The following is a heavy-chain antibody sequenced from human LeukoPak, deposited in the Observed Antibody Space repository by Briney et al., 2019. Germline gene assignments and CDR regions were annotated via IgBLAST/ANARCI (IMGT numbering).Heavy chain of an antibody. Sequence: SETLSLTCTVSGGSISSDFWSWIRQSPGKGLEWIGYIHYSGSNNYNPSLKSRVTISVDTSKNQFSLRLSSVTAADTAVYYCARDRPLGTGDVFDIWGQGTMVTVSS. CDR3: ARDRPLGTGDVFDI. D-gene: IGHD1-14*01. V-gene: IGHV4-59*01. J-gene: IGHJ3*02. CDR1: GGSISSDF. CDR2: IHYSGSN.